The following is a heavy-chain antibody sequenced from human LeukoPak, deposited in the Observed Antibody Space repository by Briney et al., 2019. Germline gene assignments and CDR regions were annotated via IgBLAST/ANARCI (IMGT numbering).Heavy chain of an antibody. J-gene: IGHJ5*02. CDR1: GGSLNGYY. CDR3: ARYGMAAEGIWWFDP. Sequence: SETLSLTCAVYGGSLNGYYWSWIRQPPGKRLEWIGEIDHSGSTQYNPSLKSRVTISLDTSKKQFSLKLTSLTAADTAFYYCARYGMAAEGIWWFDPWGQGTLVTVPS. V-gene: IGHV4-34*01. CDR2: IDHSGST. D-gene: IGHD6-13*01.